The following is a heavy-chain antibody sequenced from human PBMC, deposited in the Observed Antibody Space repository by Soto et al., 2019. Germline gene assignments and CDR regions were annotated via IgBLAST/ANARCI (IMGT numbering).Heavy chain of an antibody. CDR3: ARGSPCAGDYVGQLED. D-gene: IGHD4-17*01. CDR2: IYYSGST. CDR1: GGSISSGGYY. V-gene: IGHV4-31*03. J-gene: IGHJ4*02. Sequence: ASETLSLTCTVSGGSISSGGYYWSWIRQHPGKGLEWIGYIYYSGSTYYNPSLKSRVTISVDTSKNQFSLKLSSVTAADTAVYYCARGSPCAGDYVGQLEDWGQGTLVTVSS.